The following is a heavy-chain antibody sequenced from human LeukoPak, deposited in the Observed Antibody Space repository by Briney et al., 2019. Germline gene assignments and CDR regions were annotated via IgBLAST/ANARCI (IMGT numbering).Heavy chain of an antibody. J-gene: IGHJ5*02. CDR3: ARVYYGSGSFPRFDP. CDR1: GGSISSYY. V-gene: IGHV4-59*01. D-gene: IGHD3-10*01. Sequence: SETLSLTCTVSGGSISSYYWSWIRQPPGKGLEWIGYIYYSGSTNYNPSLKSRVTISVDTSKNQFSLKLSSVTAADTAVYYCARVYYGSGSFPRFDPWGQGTLVTVSS. CDR2: IYYSGST.